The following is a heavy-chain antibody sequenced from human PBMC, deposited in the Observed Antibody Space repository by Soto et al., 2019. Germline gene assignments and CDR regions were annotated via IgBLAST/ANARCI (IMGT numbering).Heavy chain of an antibody. D-gene: IGHD3-22*01. CDR3: ARGYYDSSGYYYRTYYFDY. J-gene: IGHJ4*02. V-gene: IGHV3-23*01. Sequence: GGSLRLCCAASGFTFSSYAMSWVRQAPGKGLEWVSAISGSGGSTYYADSVKGRFTISRDNSKNTLYLQMNSLRAEDTAVYYCARGYYDSSGYYYRTYYFDYWGQGTLVTVLL. CDR1: GFTFSSYA. CDR2: ISGSGGST.